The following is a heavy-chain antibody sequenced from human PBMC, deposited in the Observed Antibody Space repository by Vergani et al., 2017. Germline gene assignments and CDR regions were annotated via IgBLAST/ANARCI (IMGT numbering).Heavy chain of an antibody. CDR3: ARVRDGYNSANDFDN. V-gene: IGHV4-59*01. CDR2: ISYSGRT. CDR1: GGSMSSFH. Sequence: QVQLQESGPGLVKPSETLSLTCTVSGGSMSSFHWSWIRQPPGKGLEWIGYISYSGRTHYNPSRKSRVTISLDTAKNQFSLRRNSVTAADTAVYDCARVRDGYNSANDFDNWGQGTLVTASS. D-gene: IGHD5-24*01. J-gene: IGHJ4*02.